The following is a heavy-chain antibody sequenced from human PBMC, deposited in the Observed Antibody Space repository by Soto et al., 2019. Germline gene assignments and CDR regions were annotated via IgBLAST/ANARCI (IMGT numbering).Heavy chain of an antibody. V-gene: IGHV1-69*13. Sequence: GASVKVSFKASGGTFSRYAISWVRQAPGQGLEWMGGIIPIFGTANYAQKFQRRVTITADESTSTAYMELSSLRSEDTAVYYCARAATVTTLLNWFDPWGQGTLVTVSS. CDR2: IIPIFGTA. D-gene: IGHD4-17*01. CDR1: GGTFSRYA. CDR3: ARAATVTTLLNWFDP. J-gene: IGHJ5*02.